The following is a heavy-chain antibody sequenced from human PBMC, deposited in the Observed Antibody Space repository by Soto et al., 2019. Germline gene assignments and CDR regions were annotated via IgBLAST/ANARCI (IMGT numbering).Heavy chain of an antibody. D-gene: IGHD4-17*01. CDR1: GFTVSYYA. J-gene: IGHJ1*01. Sequence: AGSMRLSCTASGFTVSYYAMMWDRQAPGKGLEWVSGILGRGTTYHAESVKGRFAISKDNSKNTLYLDMNSLRAEDTAVYYCAKDAVYGDGLWLPESWGQGTMVTVSS. CDR2: ILGRGTT. CDR3: AKDAVYGDGLWLPES. V-gene: IGHV3-23*01.